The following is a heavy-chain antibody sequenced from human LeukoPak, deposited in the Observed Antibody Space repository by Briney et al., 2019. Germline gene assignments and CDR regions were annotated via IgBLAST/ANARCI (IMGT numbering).Heavy chain of an antibody. CDR3: ARRVGYSYGYLYYYYGMDV. Sequence: SETLSLTCAVYGGSFSGYYWSWIRQPPGKGLEWIGYIYYSGSTNYNPSLKSRVTISVDTSKNQFSLKLSSVTAADTAVYYCARRVGYSYGYLYYYYGMDVWGQGTTVTVSS. V-gene: IGHV4-59*08. CDR2: IYYSGST. J-gene: IGHJ6*02. D-gene: IGHD5-18*01. CDR1: GGSFSGYY.